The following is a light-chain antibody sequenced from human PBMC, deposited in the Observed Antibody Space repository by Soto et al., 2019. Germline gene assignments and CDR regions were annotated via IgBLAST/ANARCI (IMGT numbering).Light chain of an antibody. CDR2: DAS. V-gene: IGKV3-20*01. J-gene: IGKJ2*01. Sequence: EIVLTQSPGTLSLSPGERATLSCRASQSVSSTSLAWYRQKPGQAPRLLMYDASSRATDIPDRISGSGSGTDFTLTISSLEPEDFAVYYCQHYTDSPPSYTFGQGTKLEIK. CDR1: QSVSSTS. CDR3: QHYTDSPPSYT.